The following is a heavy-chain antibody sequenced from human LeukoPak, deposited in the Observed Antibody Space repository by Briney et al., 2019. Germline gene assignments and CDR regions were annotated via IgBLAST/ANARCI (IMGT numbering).Heavy chain of an antibody. CDR3: ARESPVGATTGNWFDP. CDR2: INPNSGGT. Sequence: GASVKVSCKASGYTFAGYYMHWVRQAPGQGLEWMGWINPNSGGTNYAQKFQGRVTMTRDTSISTAYMELSRLRSDDTAVYYCARESPVGATTGNWFDPWGQGTLVTVSS. V-gene: IGHV1-2*02. J-gene: IGHJ5*02. D-gene: IGHD1-26*01. CDR1: GYTFAGYY.